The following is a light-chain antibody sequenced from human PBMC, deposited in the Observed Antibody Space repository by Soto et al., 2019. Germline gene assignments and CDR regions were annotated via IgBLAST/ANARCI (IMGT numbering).Light chain of an antibody. CDR2: DVS. Sequence: QSALPKLPSCPGSLGQSIPSSGTGTRIDVGGYNYVSWYQQHPGKAPKLIIYDVSNRPSGVSNRFSGSKSGNTASLTISGLQAEDEADYYCSSYTSSNTVVFGGGTKVTVL. V-gene: IGLV2-14*01. J-gene: IGLJ2*01. CDR3: SSYTSSNTVV. CDR1: RIDVGGYNY.